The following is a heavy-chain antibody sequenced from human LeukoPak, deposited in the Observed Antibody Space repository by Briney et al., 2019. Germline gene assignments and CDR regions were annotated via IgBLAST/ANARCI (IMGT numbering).Heavy chain of an antibody. CDR2: INPNSGGT. CDR1: GYTFTGYY. D-gene: IGHD6-13*01. V-gene: IGHV1-2*02. CDR3: ATWGIIAAAGSGNWFDP. J-gene: IGHJ5*02. Sequence: ASVKVSCKASGYTFTGYYMHWVRQAPGQGLEWMGWINPNSGGTNYAQKSQGRVTMTRDTSISTAYMELSRLRSDDTAVYYCATWGIIAAAGSGNWFDPWGQRTLVTVSS.